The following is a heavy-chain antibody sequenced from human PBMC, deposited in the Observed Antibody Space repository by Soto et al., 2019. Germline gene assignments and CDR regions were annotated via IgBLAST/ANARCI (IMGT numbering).Heavy chain of an antibody. CDR2: INYSENN. Sequence: SETLSLTCTVSGGSFSSINYFWVRNPQAQGTSLEWLGFINYSENNNYNPSLRSRVTISLNTSKNHFSLTLRYVTAADTARYYCAREFAGKYYYKYDIDVWGQGTAVTVSS. V-gene: IGHV4-61*03. CDR1: GGSFSSINYF. J-gene: IGHJ6*01. D-gene: IGHD3-16*01. CDR3: AREFAGKYYYKYDIDV.